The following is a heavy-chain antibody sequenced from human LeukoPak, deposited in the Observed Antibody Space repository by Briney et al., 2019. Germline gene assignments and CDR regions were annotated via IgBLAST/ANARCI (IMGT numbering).Heavy chain of an antibody. D-gene: IGHD3-10*01. CDR3: AREGPFRGLYFDS. V-gene: IGHV4-61*09. CDR2: IYTSGST. CDR1: GGSISSDGYY. Sequence: SEALSLTCTVSGGSISSDGYYWSWIRQPAGKGLEWIGHIYTSGSTNFNPSLTSRVTISVDTSKNQFSLKLNSVTAADTAVYYCAREGPFRGLYFDSWGQGTLVTASS. J-gene: IGHJ4*02.